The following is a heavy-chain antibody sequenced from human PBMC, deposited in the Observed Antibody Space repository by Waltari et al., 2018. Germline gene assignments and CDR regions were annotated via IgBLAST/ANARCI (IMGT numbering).Heavy chain of an antibody. CDR1: AYAINSGFY. CDR2: TYHDGTT. Sequence: QIQLQESGPGLLEPSETLSLTCDVSAYAINSGFYWGWIRQPPGRGLEWIGTTYHDGTTFYNPSLKSRFTISMDTSKNQFFLKVNSVTAADTAMYYCSRQALGYCTSAACRRLESWGQGTLVTVSS. D-gene: IGHD2-8*02. J-gene: IGHJ4*02. CDR3: SRQALGYCTSAACRRLES. V-gene: IGHV4-38-2*01.